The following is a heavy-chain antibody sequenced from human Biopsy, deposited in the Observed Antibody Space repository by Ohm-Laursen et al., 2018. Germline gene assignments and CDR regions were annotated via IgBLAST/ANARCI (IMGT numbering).Heavy chain of an antibody. V-gene: IGHV3-23*01. CDR2: IYGGGFGT. CDR3: AKFEGDPTPSYYFDY. Sequence: SLRLSCAASGFTFSDYAMSWVRQAPGQGLERVAGIYGGGFGTYYADSVKGRFSISRDTSENTLYLHMNSLRAEDTAVYFCAKFEGDPTPSYYFDYWGQGTLVTVSS. CDR1: GFTFSDYA. J-gene: IGHJ4*02. D-gene: IGHD3-10*01.